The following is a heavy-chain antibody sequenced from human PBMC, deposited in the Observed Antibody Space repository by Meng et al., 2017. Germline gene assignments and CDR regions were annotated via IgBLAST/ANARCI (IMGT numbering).Heavy chain of an antibody. Sequence: GQRCQAGSEWKAPGALVEVSCKASGYTFSNNVMNWVRQAPGQGLEWMGWINTKTGKPTYAQGFTGRLAFSLDTSASTAFLQINSLKAEDTAVYYCARAHSSGWYSFFDYWGQGTLVTVSS. D-gene: IGHD6-19*01. J-gene: IGHJ4*02. V-gene: IGHV7-4-1*02. CDR1: GYTFSNNV. CDR2: INTKTGKP. CDR3: ARAHSSGWYSFFDY.